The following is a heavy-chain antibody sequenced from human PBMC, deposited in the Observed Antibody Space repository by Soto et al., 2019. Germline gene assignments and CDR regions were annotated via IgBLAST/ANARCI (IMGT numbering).Heavy chain of an antibody. CDR2: NSSSSSTI. Sequence: GGALRPSCAASGFTFSSYSMNWVRQAPEKGLERDTYNSSSSSTIYYADSVKGRFTISRDNSKNTLYLKMNSLRAEDTALYYCAKENGYSSSWFEFDYWGQGTLVTVSS. CDR1: GFTFSSYS. D-gene: IGHD6-13*01. CDR3: AKENGYSSSWFEFDY. J-gene: IGHJ4*02. V-gene: IGHV3-48*01.